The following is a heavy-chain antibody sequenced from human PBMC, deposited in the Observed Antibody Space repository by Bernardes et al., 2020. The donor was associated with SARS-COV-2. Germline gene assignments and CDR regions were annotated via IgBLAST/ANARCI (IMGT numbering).Heavy chain of an antibody. D-gene: IGHD5-18*01. Sequence: GGSLRLSCAASGFTVSANYMNWVRQAPGKGLEWVSVIYGDDQTHYADSVRGRFTISRDNSKNTLLLQMNSLRPEDTAVYYCARDVHVDTPMATHYFYYGMDAWGQGTTVTVSS. CDR2: IYGDDQT. J-gene: IGHJ6*02. V-gene: IGHV3-66*02. CDR3: ARDVHVDTPMATHYFYYGMDA. CDR1: GFTVSANY.